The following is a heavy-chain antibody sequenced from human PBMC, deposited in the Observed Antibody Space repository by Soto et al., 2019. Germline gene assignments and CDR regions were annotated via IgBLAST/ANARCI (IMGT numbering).Heavy chain of an antibody. CDR1: GYTFTSYA. CDR3: ARGNYVLRFLEWPSPTGGMDV. CDR2: INAGNGNT. D-gene: IGHD3-3*01. J-gene: IGHJ6*02. Sequence: GASVKVSCKASGYTFTSYAMHWVRQAPGQRLEWMGWINAGNGNTKYSQKFQGRVTITRDTSASTAYMELSSLRSEDTAVYYCARGNYVLRFLEWPSPTGGMDVWGQGTTVTVSS. V-gene: IGHV1-3*01.